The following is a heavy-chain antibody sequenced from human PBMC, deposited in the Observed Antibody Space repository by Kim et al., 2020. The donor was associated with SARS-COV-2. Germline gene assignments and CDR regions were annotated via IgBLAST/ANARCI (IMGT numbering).Heavy chain of an antibody. V-gene: IGHV3-23*01. J-gene: IGHJ5*02. CDR3: AKGSTGELNNWFDP. Sequence: ADSVKGRFTISRDNAKNTLYLQRNSLRAEDTAVYYWAKGSTGELNNWFDPWGQGTLVTVSS. D-gene: IGHD1-26*01.